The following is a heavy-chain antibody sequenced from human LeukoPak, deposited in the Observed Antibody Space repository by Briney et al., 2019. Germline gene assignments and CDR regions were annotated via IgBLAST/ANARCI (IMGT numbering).Heavy chain of an antibody. J-gene: IGHJ3*02. CDR2: IIPIFGTA. CDR1: GGTFSSYA. Sequence: SVKVSCKASGGTFSSYAISWVRQAPGQGLEWMEGIIPIFGTANYAQKFQGRVTITADKSTSTAYMELSSLRSEDTAVYYCARAYYYDSSGYYYSSHAFDIWGQGTMVTVSS. CDR3: ARAYYYDSSGYYYSSHAFDI. D-gene: IGHD3-22*01. V-gene: IGHV1-69*06.